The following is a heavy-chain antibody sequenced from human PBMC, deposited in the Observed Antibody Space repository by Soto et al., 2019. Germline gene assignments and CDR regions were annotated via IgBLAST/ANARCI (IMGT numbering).Heavy chain of an antibody. CDR2: IYYSGST. V-gene: IGHV4-61*01. Sequence: QVQLQGSGPGLVKPSETLSLTCTVSGGSVSSGSYYWSWIRQPPGKGLEWIGYIYYSGSTNSNPSLQSRVTISLDTSKNQFSLNLTSVTAADTAVYYCARGKVLWFGELLNNWFDPWGQGTLVTVSS. CDR3: ARGKVLWFGELLNNWFDP. D-gene: IGHD3-10*01. CDR1: GGSVSSGSYY. J-gene: IGHJ5*02.